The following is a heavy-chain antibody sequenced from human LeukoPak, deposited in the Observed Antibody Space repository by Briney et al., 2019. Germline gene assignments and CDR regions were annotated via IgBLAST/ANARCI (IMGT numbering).Heavy chain of an antibody. V-gene: IGHV1-46*01. D-gene: IGHD3-22*01. CDR2: INPSGGST. J-gene: IGHJ4*02. Sequence: IGIINPSGGSTSYAQKFQGRVTMTRDTSTSTVYMELSSLRSEDTAVYYCARDNDSSGYYFDYWGQGTLVTVSS. CDR3: ARDNDSSGYYFDY.